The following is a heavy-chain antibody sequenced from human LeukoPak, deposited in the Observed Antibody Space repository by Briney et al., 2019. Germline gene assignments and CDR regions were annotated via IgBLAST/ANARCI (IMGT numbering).Heavy chain of an antibody. CDR1: GYTFTGYY. CDR2: INPNSGGT. CDR3: ARGLDSRALEFDY. D-gene: IGHD6-13*01. J-gene: IGHJ4*02. Sequence: ASVKVSCMASGYTFTGYYMHWVRQAPGQGLEWMGRINPNSGGTNYAQKFQGRVTMTRDTSISTAYMELSRLRSDDTAVYYCARGLDSRALEFDYWGQGTLVTVSS. V-gene: IGHV1-2*06.